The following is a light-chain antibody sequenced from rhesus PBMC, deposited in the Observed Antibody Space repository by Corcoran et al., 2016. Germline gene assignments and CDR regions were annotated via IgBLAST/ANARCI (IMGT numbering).Light chain of an antibody. J-gene: IGKJ1*01. Sequence: DIQMTQSPSSLSASVGDRVTITCRASQGIRSWLAWYQQKPGKAPKLLIYKASSLQSGVPSRFSGRGSGTDFTLTFSSLQPEDSATYYCPQYNIVPRTFGQGTKVEIK. CDR1: QGIRSW. CDR3: PQYNIVPRT. V-gene: IGKV1-21*01. CDR2: KAS.